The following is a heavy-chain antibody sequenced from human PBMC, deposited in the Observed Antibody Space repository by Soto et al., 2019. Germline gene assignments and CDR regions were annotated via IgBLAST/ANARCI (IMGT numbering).Heavy chain of an antibody. J-gene: IGHJ5*02. Sequence: PGGSMILSCAASGFTFSSCGMHWVRQAPGKGLEWVAVISYDGSNKYYADSVKGRFTISRDNSKSTLYLQMNSLRAEDTAVYYCAKDDWNDDWFAPWGQGT. D-gene: IGHD1-1*01. CDR3: AKDDWNDDWFAP. CDR1: GFTFSSCG. V-gene: IGHV3-30*18. CDR2: ISYDGSNK.